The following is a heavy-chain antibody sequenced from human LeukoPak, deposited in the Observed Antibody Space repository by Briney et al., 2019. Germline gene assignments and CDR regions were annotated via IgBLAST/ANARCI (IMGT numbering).Heavy chain of an antibody. CDR1: GGSISRYF. V-gene: IGHV4-4*07. Sequence: SETLSLTCTVSGGSISRYFWSWIRQPAGKGLEWIGRIYTNENSNYNPSLKSRVTMSVDTSKNQFSLRLSSVTAADTAVYYCARQYCTSGSCPDYFDYWGQGTLVTVSS. D-gene: IGHD2-15*01. CDR2: IYTNENS. CDR3: ARQYCTSGSCPDYFDY. J-gene: IGHJ4*02.